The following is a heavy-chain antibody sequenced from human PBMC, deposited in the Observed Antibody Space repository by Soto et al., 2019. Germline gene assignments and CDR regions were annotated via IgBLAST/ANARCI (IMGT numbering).Heavy chain of an antibody. Sequence: SETLSLTCAVYGGSFSGYYWSWIRQPPGKGLEWIGEINHSGSTNYNPSLKSRVTISVDTSKNQFSLKLSSVTAADTAVYYCARGLAQWLVHEVYFDYWGQGTLVTVSS. V-gene: IGHV4-34*01. CDR1: GGSFSGYY. J-gene: IGHJ4*02. CDR3: ARGLAQWLVHEVYFDY. CDR2: INHSGST. D-gene: IGHD6-19*01.